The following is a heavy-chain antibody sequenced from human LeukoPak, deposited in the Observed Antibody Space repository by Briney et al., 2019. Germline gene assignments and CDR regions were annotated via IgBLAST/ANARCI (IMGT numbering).Heavy chain of an antibody. J-gene: IGHJ4*02. CDR1: GFTFSSFT. CDR2: LSGSSSYI. D-gene: IGHD3-22*01. CDR3: ARDMGGYFHYFDF. Sequence: GGSLRLSCAASGFTFSSFTMNWVRQAPGKGLEWVSSLSGSSSYIYYADSVKGRFTVSRDNAKNSLYLQMNSLRAEDTAVYYCARDMGGYFHYFDFWGQGTLVTVSS. V-gene: IGHV3-21*01.